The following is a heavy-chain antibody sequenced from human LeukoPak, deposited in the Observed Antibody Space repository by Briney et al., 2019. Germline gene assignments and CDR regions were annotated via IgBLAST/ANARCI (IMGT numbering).Heavy chain of an antibody. Sequence: SETLSLTCAVYGGSFSGYSWSWIRQPPGKGLERIGEINHSGSTNYNPSLKSRVTISVDTSKKQFSLKLSSVTAADTAVYYCASMLGSGSGTYLFDFWGQGTLVTVSS. V-gene: IGHV4-34*01. CDR2: INHSGST. CDR3: ASMLGSGSGTYLFDF. CDR1: GGSFSGYS. D-gene: IGHD3-10*01. J-gene: IGHJ4*02.